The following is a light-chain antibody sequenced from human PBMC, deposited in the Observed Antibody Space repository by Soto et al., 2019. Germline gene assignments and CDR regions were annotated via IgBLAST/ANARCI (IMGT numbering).Light chain of an antibody. CDR3: CSYAGSPS. Sequence: QSALTQPASVSGSPGQSITISCTGTSSDVGSYNLVSWYQQHPGKAPKLMIYEGSKRPSGVSNRFSGSKSGNTASLTISGLQAEDEADYYCCSYAGSPSFSGGTKVTVL. CDR1: SSDVGSYNL. J-gene: IGLJ2*01. CDR2: EGS. V-gene: IGLV2-23*01.